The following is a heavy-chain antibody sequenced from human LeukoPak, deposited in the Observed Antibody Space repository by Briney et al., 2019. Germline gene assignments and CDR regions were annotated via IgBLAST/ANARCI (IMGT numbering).Heavy chain of an antibody. Sequence: PGGSLRLSCAACGFIFSSFQMNWDRQAPGKGLEWLSYISSSVTTIYYADSGKGRFTISRDNAKNSLFLQMNSLRVEDTAVYYCARGKVPATIYWFDPWGQGTLVTVSS. CDR1: GFIFSSFQ. CDR2: ISSSVTTI. D-gene: IGHD2-2*01. J-gene: IGHJ5*02. V-gene: IGHV3-48*03. CDR3: ARGKVPATIYWFDP.